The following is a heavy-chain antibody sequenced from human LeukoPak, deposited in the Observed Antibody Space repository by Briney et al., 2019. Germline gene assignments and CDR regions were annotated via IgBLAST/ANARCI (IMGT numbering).Heavy chain of an antibody. J-gene: IGHJ3*02. CDR1: GFTFSSYD. CDR3: ARARGYSYGDAFDI. Sequence: GGSLRLSCAASGFTFSSYDMHGVRQATGKGLEWVSAIGTAGDTYYPGSVKGRFTISRENAKNSLYLQMNSLRAGDTAVYYCARARGYSYGDAFDIWGQGTMVTVSS. CDR2: IGTAGDT. V-gene: IGHV3-13*01. D-gene: IGHD5-18*01.